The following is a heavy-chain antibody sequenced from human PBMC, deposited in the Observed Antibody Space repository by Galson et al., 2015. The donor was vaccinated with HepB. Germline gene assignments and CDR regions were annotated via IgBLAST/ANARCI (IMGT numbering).Heavy chain of an antibody. Sequence: SVKVSCKASGYTFTSYSIHWVRQAPGQGLEWMGVINPSSGSTSYAQNFQGRVNMTWDTSTSTVYMELSSLRSEDTAVYYCAREYYCGYWGQGTLVTVSS. J-gene: IGHJ4*02. CDR1: GYTFTSYS. V-gene: IGHV1-46*03. CDR2: INPSSGST. CDR3: AREYYCGY.